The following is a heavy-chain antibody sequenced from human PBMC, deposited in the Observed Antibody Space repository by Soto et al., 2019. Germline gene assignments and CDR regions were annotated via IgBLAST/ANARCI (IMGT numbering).Heavy chain of an antibody. D-gene: IGHD3-22*01. J-gene: IGHJ4*02. CDR3: ALDVYYYDSSGYYSRPANYFDY. CDR2: IYWNDDK. V-gene: IGHV2-5*01. Sequence: SGPTLVNPTQTLTLTCTFSGFSLTTRGVGVGWIRLPLGKALEWLALIYWNDDKRYSPSLKSRLTITKDTSKNQVVLTMTNMDPVDTATYYCALDVYYYDSSGYYSRPANYFDYWGQGTLVTVSS. CDR1: GFSLTTRGVG.